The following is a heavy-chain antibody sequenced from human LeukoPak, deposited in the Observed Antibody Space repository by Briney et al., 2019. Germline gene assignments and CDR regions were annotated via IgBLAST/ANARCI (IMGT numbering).Heavy chain of an antibody. CDR2: IYTSVST. Sequence: SETLSLTRTVSGGSISSYYWRWIPQPAGKGLEWIGRIYTSVSTNYTPTIKSRVTMSVDTSKNQFSLELSSVTAAETAVYYCATTQRYRIYYYYYMDVWGKGTTVTVSS. V-gene: IGHV4-4*07. D-gene: IGHD2-15*01. CDR3: ATTQRYRIYYYYYMDV. J-gene: IGHJ6*03. CDR1: GGSISSYY.